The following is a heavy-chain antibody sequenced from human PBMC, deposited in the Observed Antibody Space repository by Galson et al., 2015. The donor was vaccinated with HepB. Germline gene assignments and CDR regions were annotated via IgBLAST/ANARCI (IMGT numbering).Heavy chain of an antibody. CDR1: GCTFSDFG. J-gene: IGHJ3*02. Sequence: SLRLSCAASGCTFSDFGMHWVRQAPGKGLEWGAGIWHDGGNIQYGQCVKGGFTISRDNSNSALNLQVESLRVEDTAVYYCARGELLTGVGAFDIWGQGTMVIVSS. D-gene: IGHD3-10*01. V-gene: IGHV3-33*01. CDR2: IWHDGGNI. CDR3: ARGELLTGVGAFDI.